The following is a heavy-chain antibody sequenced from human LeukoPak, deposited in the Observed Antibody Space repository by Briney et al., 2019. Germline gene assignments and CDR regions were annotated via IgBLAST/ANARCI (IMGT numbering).Heavy chain of an antibody. CDR1: GFTASSNY. J-gene: IGHJ6*03. CDR3: ARVDNYYYYMDV. CDR2: IYSGGST. D-gene: IGHD2-2*03. V-gene: IGHV3-66*01. Sequence: QPGGSLRLSCAASGFTASSNYMSWVRQAPGKGLEWVSVIYSGGSTYYADSVKGRFTISRDNSKNTLYLQMNSLRAEDTAVYYCARVDNYYYYMDVWGKGTTVTISS.